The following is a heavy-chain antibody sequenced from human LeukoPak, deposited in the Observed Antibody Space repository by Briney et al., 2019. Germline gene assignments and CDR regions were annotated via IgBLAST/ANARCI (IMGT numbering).Heavy chain of an antibody. CDR2: TSYDGSNK. D-gene: IGHD6-13*01. J-gene: IGHJ4*02. Sequence: GGSLRFSCAASGFTFSSYAMHWVRQAPGKGLEWVAVTSYDGSNKYYADSVKGRFTISRDSSKNTLYLQMNSLRAEDTAVYYCARDPSGKGYSSSWSTMYYFDYWGQGTLVTVSS. V-gene: IGHV3-30-3*01. CDR3: ARDPSGKGYSSSWSTMYYFDY. CDR1: GFTFSSYA.